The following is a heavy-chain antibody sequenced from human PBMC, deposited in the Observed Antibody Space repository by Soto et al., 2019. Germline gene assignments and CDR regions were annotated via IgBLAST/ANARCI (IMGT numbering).Heavy chain of an antibody. V-gene: IGHV1-3*01. CDR1: GYTFSSYG. CDR3: ARQDAFDV. CDR2: INVGNGGT. J-gene: IGHJ3*01. Sequence: AASVKVSCKASGYTFSSYGLHWVRQAPGQRLEWMGWINVGNGGTAYSQKSQGRVTLTRDTTATTAYMELHSLTSEDTAVYYCARQDAFDVWGQGTTVTVSS.